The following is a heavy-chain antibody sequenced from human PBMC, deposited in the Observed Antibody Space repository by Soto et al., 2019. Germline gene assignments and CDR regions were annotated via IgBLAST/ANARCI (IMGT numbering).Heavy chain of an antibody. J-gene: IGHJ4*02. V-gene: IGHV3-53*04. CDR1: GFTVSSNY. CDR2: IYSGGST. CDR3: AREGAGTDY. Sequence: EVQLVESGGGLVQPGGSLRLSCAASGFTVSSNYMSWVRQAPGKGLEWVSVIYSGGSTYYADSVKGRFTISRHNSKNTLYLQMTSLGAGDTAVYYCAREGAGTDYWGQGALVTVSS. D-gene: IGHD6-19*01.